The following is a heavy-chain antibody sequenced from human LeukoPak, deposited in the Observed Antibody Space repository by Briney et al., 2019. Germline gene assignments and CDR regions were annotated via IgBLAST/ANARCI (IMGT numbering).Heavy chain of an antibody. J-gene: IGHJ4*02. CDR2: INHSGST. CDR1: GGSFSGFH. CDR3: ARHRASSGWWPDFDY. Sequence: SETLSLTCAVSGGSFSGFHWSWIRQPPGKGLEWIGEINHSGSTTYNPSLKSRVTLSVETSRNQFSLKLSSVTAADTAVYYCARHRASSGWWPDFDYWGQGTPVTVSS. V-gene: IGHV4-34*01. D-gene: IGHD6-19*01.